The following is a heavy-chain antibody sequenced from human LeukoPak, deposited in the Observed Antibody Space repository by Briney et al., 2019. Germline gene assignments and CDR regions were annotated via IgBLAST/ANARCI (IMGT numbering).Heavy chain of an antibody. V-gene: IGHV3-21*01. CDR1: GFTFSSYS. CDR2: ISSSSSYI. CDR3: ASDGYSGYVTYYFDY. Sequence: PGGSLRLSCAASGFTFSSYSMNRVRQAPGKGLEWVSSISSSSSYIYYADSVKGRFTISRDNAKNSLYLQMNSLRAEDTAVYYCASDGYSGYVTYYFDYWGQGTLVTVSS. D-gene: IGHD5-12*01. J-gene: IGHJ4*02.